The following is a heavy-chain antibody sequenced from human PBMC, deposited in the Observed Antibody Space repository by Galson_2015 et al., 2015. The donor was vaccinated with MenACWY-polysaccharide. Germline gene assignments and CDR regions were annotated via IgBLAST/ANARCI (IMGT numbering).Heavy chain of an antibody. D-gene: IGHD3/OR15-3a*01. CDR1: GYTFANSD. J-gene: IGHJ6*03. Sequence: SVKVSCKASGYTFANSDINWVRQASGQGLEWMGWVNPDKDTTGYAQTFQGRVTMTRDTSTNTAYMELTSLRSEDTAVYYCVRGASYDLWTHTDYSSYYMDDWGKGTTVTVSS. V-gene: IGHV1-8*02. CDR3: VRGASYDLWTHTDYSSYYMDD. CDR2: VNPDKDTT.